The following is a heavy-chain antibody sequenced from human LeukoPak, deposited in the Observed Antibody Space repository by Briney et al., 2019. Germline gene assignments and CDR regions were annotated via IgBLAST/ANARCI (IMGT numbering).Heavy chain of an antibody. V-gene: IGHV4-34*01. CDR1: GGSFSGYY. CDR3: ARGRGSSWVSYYYYYMDV. J-gene: IGHJ6*03. Sequence: PSETLSLTCAVYGGSFSGYYWSWIRQPPGKGLEWIGEINHSGSTNYNPSLKSRVTISVDTSKNQFSLKLSSVTASDTAVYYCARGRGSSWVSYYYYYMDVWGKGTTVTVSS. CDR2: INHSGST. D-gene: IGHD6-13*01.